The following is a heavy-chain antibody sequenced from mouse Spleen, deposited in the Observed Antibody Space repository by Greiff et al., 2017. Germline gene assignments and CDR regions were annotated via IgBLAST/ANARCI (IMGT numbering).Heavy chain of an antibody. CDR1: GYTFTSYT. Sequence: QVQLKESGAELARPGASVKMSCKASGYTFTSYTMHWVKQRPGQGLEWIGYINPSSGYTKYNQKFKDKATLTADKSSSTAYMQLSSLTSEDSAVYYCARGDGYPPWFAYWGQGTLVTVSA. CDR2: INPSSGYT. D-gene: IGHD2-3*01. CDR3: ARGDGYPPWFAY. J-gene: IGHJ3*01. V-gene: IGHV1-4*01.